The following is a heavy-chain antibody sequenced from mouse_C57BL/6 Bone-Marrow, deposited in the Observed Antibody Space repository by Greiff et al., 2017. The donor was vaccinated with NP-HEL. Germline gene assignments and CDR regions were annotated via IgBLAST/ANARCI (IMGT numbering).Heavy chain of an antibody. J-gene: IGHJ2*01. CDR1: GFTFSDFY. CDR3: ARDAIYYGLDY. D-gene: IGHD2-1*01. V-gene: IGHV7-1*01. Sequence: EVKLMESGGGLVQSGRSLRLSCATSGFTFSDFYMEWVRQAPGKGLEWIAASRNKANDYTTEYSASVKGRFIVSRDTSQSILYLQMNALRAEDTAIYYYARDAIYYGLDYWGQGTTLTVSS. CDR2: SRNKANDYTT.